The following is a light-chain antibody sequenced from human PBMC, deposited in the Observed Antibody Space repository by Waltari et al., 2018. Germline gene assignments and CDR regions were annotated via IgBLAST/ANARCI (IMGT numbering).Light chain of an antibody. CDR3: SSYAGSNNV. CDR1: SSDVAGYKF. V-gene: IGLV2-8*01. J-gene: IGLJ1*01. CDR2: EVS. Sequence: QSALTQPHSASGSPGQSVTIPCTGTSSDVAGYKFVSWHQHHPGKAPKLMIYEVSKRPSGVPDRFSGSKSGNTASLTVSGLQAEDEADYYCSSYAGSNNVFGTGTKVTVL.